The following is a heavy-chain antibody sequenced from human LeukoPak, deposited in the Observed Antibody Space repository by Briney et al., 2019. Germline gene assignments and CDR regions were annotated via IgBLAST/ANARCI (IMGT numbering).Heavy chain of an antibody. D-gene: IGHD2-21*02. CDR1: GFAFRTYA. V-gene: IGHV3-23*01. CDR2: ISGSGAST. Sequence: GGSLRLSCAASGFAFRTYAMSWVRQAPGKGLEWVSTISGSGASTYFADSVKGRFTISRDTSKNTVSLQMDSLRAEDTALYYCAKSGRAKSDCSRERLDSWGQGTLVTVSS. J-gene: IGHJ4*02. CDR3: AKSGRAKSDCSRERLDS.